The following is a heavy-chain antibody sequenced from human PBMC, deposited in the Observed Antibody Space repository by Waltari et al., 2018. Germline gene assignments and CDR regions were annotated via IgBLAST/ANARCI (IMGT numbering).Heavy chain of an antibody. D-gene: IGHD6-25*01. CDR3: ARLAGYYYYYGMDV. J-gene: IGHJ6*02. V-gene: IGHV4-34*01. CDR1: GGSFSGYY. Sequence: QVQLQQWGAGLLKPSETLSLTCAVSGGSFSGYYWSWIRQPPGKGLEWIGEINHSGSTNYNPSLKSRVTISVDTSKNQFSLKLSSVTAADTAVYYCARLAGYYYYYGMDVWGQGTTVTVSS. CDR2: INHSGST.